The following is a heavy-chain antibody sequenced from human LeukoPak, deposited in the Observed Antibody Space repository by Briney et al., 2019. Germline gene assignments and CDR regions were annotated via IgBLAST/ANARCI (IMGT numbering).Heavy chain of an antibody. D-gene: IGHD3-10*01. CDR2: ISGSGGST. V-gene: IGHV3-23*01. CDR1: GFTFSSYA. CDR3: ANGRSPRWFGELTGNYYFDY. J-gene: IGHJ4*02. Sequence: PGGSLRLSCAASGFTFSSYAMSWVRQAPGKGLEWVSAISGSGGSTYYADSVKGRFTISRDNSKNTLYLQMNSLRAEDTAVYYCANGRSPRWFGELTGNYYFDYWGQGTLVTVSS.